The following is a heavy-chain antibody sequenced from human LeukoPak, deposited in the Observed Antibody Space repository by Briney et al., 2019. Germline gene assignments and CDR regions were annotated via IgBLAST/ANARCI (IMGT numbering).Heavy chain of an antibody. CDR2: ISAYNGNT. D-gene: IGHD3/OR15-3a*01. CDR1: GYTFTCYG. V-gene: IGHV1-18*01. Sequence: ASVKVSCKASGYTFTCYGISWVRQAPGQGLEWMGWISAYNGNTNYAQKLQGRVTMTTDTSTSTAYVELRSLRSDDTAVYYCASSFWTPGAFDIWGQGTMVTVSS. CDR3: ASSFWTPGAFDI. J-gene: IGHJ3*02.